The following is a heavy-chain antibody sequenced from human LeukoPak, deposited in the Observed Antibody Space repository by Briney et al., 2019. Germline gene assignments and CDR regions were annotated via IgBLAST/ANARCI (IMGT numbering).Heavy chain of an antibody. CDR3: ASERTAMVSFDY. CDR2: IYYSGST. V-gene: IGHV4-30-4*01. J-gene: IGHJ4*02. CDR1: GGSFSGYY. D-gene: IGHD5-18*01. Sequence: PSETLSLTCAVYGGSFSGYYWSWIRQPPGKGLEWIGYIYYSGSTYYNPSLKSRVTISLDTSKNQFSLKLSSVTAADTAVYYCASERTAMVSFDYWGQGTLVTVSS.